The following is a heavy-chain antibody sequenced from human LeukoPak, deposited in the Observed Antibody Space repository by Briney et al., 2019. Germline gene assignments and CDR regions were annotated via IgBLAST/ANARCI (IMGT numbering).Heavy chain of an antibody. CDR1: GYTFTDYY. CDR3: ARANFLYCSSSTCLFGY. D-gene: IGHD2-2*01. J-gene: IGHJ4*02. Sequence: GASVKVSCKASGYTFTDYYMHWVRQSPGRGFEWMGWINPNDGDTNYAQKFQGRVTMTRDTSISTAHMEVSRLRSDDTAVYYCARANFLYCSSSTCLFGYWGQGTLVTVSS. V-gene: IGHV1-2*02. CDR2: INPNDGDT.